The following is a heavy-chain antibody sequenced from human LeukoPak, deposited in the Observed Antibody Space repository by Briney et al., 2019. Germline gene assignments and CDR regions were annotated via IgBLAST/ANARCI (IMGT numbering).Heavy chain of an antibody. V-gene: IGHV3-30*02. CDR3: AKELLGYCSGGSCYYFDY. D-gene: IGHD2-15*01. J-gene: IGHJ4*02. CDR2: IWYDGSNK. CDR1: GFTFSSYG. Sequence: PGGSLRLSCAASGFTFSSYGMHWVRQAPGKGLEWVAVIWYDGSNKYYADSVKGRFTISRDNSKNTLYLQMNSLRAEDTAVYYCAKELLGYCSGGSCYYFDYWGQGTLVTVSS.